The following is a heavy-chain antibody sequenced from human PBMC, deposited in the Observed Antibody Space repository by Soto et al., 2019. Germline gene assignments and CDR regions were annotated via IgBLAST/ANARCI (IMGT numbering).Heavy chain of an antibody. CDR3: VKGKESGYRGAFDS. V-gene: IGHV3-23*01. J-gene: IGHJ4*02. CDR2: VSGSGSSP. D-gene: IGHD5-18*01. CDR1: GFKLGSYP. Sequence: GGTLRLSCAATGFKLGSYPMGWVRQAPGKGLEWVSGVSGSGSSPYYADSVKGRLTISKDKSKNTLYLHLNNLRSEDTAVYFCVKGKESGYRGAFDSWGQGTMVTVSS.